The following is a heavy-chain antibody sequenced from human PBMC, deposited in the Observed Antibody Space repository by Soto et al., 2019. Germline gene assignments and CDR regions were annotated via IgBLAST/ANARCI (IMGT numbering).Heavy chain of an antibody. CDR1: GFTFSSYA. J-gene: IGHJ4*02. D-gene: IGHD2-2*02. Sequence: EVQLVESGGGLVQPGGSLRLSCAASGFTFSSYALNWVRQAPGKGLEWVSSISGNGSNTYYADSVKGRFSISRDNSKNTLYLQMNSLRADDTAVFYCARGRYCTSTNCYTDFDYWGQGTLVTVSS. CDR3: ARGRYCTSTNCYTDFDY. V-gene: IGHV3-23*04. CDR2: ISGNGSNT.